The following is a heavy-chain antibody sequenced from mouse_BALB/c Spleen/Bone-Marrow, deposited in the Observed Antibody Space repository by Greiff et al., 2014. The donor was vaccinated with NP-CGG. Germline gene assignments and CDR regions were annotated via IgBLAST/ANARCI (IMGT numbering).Heavy chain of an antibody. Sequence: EVKLMESGAELVRPGASVKLSCTASGFNIKDYYIHWVKQRPEQGLEWIGWIDPENGDTEYAPKFQGKATMTADTSSNTAYLQLSSLTSVDTAVYYCSDGNFYALDYWGQGTSVTVSS. V-gene: IGHV14-4*02. CDR1: GFNIKDYY. CDR3: SDGNFYALDY. CDR2: IDPENGDT. D-gene: IGHD2-1*01. J-gene: IGHJ4*01.